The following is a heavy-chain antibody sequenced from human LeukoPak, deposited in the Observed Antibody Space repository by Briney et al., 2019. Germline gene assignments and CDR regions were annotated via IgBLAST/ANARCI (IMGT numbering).Heavy chain of an antibody. V-gene: IGHV3-9*01. CDR1: GFTFDDYA. J-gene: IGHJ5*02. CDR3: AKDGDPWSTPVAATDSWFDP. D-gene: IGHD2-15*01. CDR2: ISWNSGSI. Sequence: GRSLRLSCAASGFTFDDYAMHWVRQAPGKGLEWVSGISWNSGSIGYADSVKGRFTISRDNAKNSLYLQMNSLRAEDTALYYCAKDGDPWSTPVAATDSWFDPWGQGTLVTVSS.